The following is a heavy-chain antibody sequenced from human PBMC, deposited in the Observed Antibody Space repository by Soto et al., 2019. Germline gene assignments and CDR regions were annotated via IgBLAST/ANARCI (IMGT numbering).Heavy chain of an antibody. Sequence: EVQLVESGGALVRPGESLRLSCAASGITTSTYWMDWFRQAPGRGLEWVATIKEDGTEKYYMDSLKGRFTISRDNAINSLYLQMSSLRAEDTAVYFCVTGAHADYWGQGTLVTVSS. D-gene: IGHD3-10*01. V-gene: IGHV3-7*03. CDR1: GITTSTYW. J-gene: IGHJ4*02. CDR3: VTGAHADY. CDR2: IKEDGTEK.